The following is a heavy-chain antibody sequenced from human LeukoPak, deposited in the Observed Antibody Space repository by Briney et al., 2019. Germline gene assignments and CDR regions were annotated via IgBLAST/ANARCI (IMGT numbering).Heavy chain of an antibody. V-gene: IGHV1-24*01. CDR2: FDPEDGET. CDR1: GYTLTELS. Sequence: ASVKVSCKVSGYTLTELSMHWVRQAPGKGLEWMGGFDPEDGETIYAQKFQGRVTMTEDTSTDTAYMELSSLRSEDTAVYYCARAQYYDFWSGFPLLFDPWGQGTLVTVSS. J-gene: IGHJ5*02. D-gene: IGHD3-3*01. CDR3: ARAQYYDFWSGFPLLFDP.